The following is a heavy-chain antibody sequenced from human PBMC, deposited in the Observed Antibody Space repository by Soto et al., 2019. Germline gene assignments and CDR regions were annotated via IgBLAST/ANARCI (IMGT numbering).Heavy chain of an antibody. V-gene: IGHV3-21*01. CDR3: ARARAGWEPLYYYYYYGMEV. D-gene: IGHD1-26*01. CDR1: GFTFSSYS. Sequence: NPEGSLRLSCAASGFTFSSYSMNWVRQAPGKGLEWVSSISSSSSYIYYADSVKGRFTISRDNAKNSLYLQMNSLRAEDTAVCYCARARAGWEPLYYYYYYGMEVWGQGTTVTVSS. J-gene: IGHJ6*02. CDR2: ISSSSSYI.